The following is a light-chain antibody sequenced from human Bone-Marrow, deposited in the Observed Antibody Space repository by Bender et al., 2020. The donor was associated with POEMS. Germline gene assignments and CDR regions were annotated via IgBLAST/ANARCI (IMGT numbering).Light chain of an antibody. V-gene: IGLV2-11*01. J-gene: IGLJ3*02. CDR1: SSDVGGDNY. CDR3: CSYAGVYSWV. CDR2: DVT. Sequence: QSALTQPRSVSGSHGQSVTISCTGTSSDVGGDNYVSWFQHHPDKVPKLLIYDVTKRPSGVSDRFSGSQSGNTASLTISGLQAEDEADYYCCSYAGVYSWVFGGGTTLTVL.